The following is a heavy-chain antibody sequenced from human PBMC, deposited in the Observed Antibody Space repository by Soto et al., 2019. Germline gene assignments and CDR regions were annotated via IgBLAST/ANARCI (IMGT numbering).Heavy chain of an antibody. V-gene: IGHV4-30-2*01. Sequence: QLQLQESGSGLVKPSQTLSLTCAVSGGSISSGAYSWSWIRQPPGKGLEWIGYIYHSGSTYYNPSPERRVTITVDRSNNQCSLKLNSVTAADTAVYFCARVIAATDTISVWFDPWGQGTLVTVSS. CDR3: ARVIAATDTISVWFDP. CDR1: GGSISSGAYS. CDR2: IYHSGST. J-gene: IGHJ5*02. D-gene: IGHD6-13*01.